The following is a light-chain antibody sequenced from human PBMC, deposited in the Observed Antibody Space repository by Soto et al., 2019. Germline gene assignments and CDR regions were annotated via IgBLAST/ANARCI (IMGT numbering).Light chain of an antibody. Sequence: DVVMTQSPLSLPVTLGQPASISCRSSQSLVYSDGNAYLNWFHQRPGQSPRRLIYKVSYRDSGXPXTXXGSESGIDLQVVISRVEAENVGDYYGMLGTRRPPYTLRQGTKLQMK. V-gene: IGKV2-30*01. CDR2: KVS. CDR1: QSLVYSDGNAY. J-gene: IGKJ2*01. CDR3: MLGTRRPPYT.